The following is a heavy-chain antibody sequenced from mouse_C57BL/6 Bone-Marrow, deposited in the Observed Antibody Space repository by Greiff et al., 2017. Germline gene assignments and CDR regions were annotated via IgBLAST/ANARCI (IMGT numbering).Heavy chain of an antibody. CDR1: GYTFTTYP. CDR2: FHPYNDDT. CDR3: ARSDYDVTGFAY. Sequence: VKLQQSGAELVKPGASVKMSCTASGYTFTTYPIAWMKQTHGKSLEWIGNFHPYNDDTKYNDKFKGKATLTVEKSSSTVYLELSRLTSEDSAVYYCARSDYDVTGFAYWGQGTLVTVSA. D-gene: IGHD2-4*01. V-gene: IGHV1-47*01. J-gene: IGHJ3*01.